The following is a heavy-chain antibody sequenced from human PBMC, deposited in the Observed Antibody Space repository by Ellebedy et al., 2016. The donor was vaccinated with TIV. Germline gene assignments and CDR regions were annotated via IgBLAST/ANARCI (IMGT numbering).Heavy chain of an antibody. Sequence: GESLKISCAASGFTFSSYWMHWVRQAPGKGLVWVSRINIDGTTTSYADSVKGRFTISSDNAKNTLYLQMNSLRAEDTSVYYCARIGSTFPFDWGQGTLVTVSS. CDR2: INIDGTTT. V-gene: IGHV3-74*01. CDR1: GFTFSSYW. D-gene: IGHD6-13*01. CDR3: ARIGSTFPFD. J-gene: IGHJ4*02.